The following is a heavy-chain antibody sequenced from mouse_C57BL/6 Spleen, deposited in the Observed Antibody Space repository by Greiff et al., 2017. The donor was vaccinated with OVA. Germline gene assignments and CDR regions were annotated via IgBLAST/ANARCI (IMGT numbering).Heavy chain of an antibody. D-gene: IGHD1-1*01. CDR1: CSTFPSSW. CDR2: IDPTGGGT. J-gene: IGHJ1*03. CDR3: AGYYYGSSSWYFDV. Sequence: QVQLQQPGAELVKPGASVKLSCQASCSTFPSSWMHWVKQRPGRGLEWIGRIDPTGGGTKYNEKFKGKATLTVDKSSSTAYMQLSSLTSEDSAVYYCAGYYYGSSSWYFDVGGTGTTVTVSS. V-gene: IGHV1-72*01.